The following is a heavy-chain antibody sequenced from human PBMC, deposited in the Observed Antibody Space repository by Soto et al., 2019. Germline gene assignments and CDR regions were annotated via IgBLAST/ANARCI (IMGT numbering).Heavy chain of an antibody. Sequence: EVQLVESGGGLVKAGGSLRLFCTASGFTFRNYNMNWVRQAPGKGLEWVSSISTGGAYMFYADSVKGRFTISRDNAQNSLFLQIASPRAQDTAVYYCARHIASPGGDYFDSWGQGTLVTVSS. D-gene: IGHD2-21*01. V-gene: IGHV3-21*06. J-gene: IGHJ4*02. CDR3: ARHIASPGGDYFDS. CDR1: GFTFRNYN. CDR2: ISTGGAYM.